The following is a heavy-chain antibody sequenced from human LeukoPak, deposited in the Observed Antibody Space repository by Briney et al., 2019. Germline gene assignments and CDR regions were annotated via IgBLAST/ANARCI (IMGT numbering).Heavy chain of an antibody. CDR3: AKDPLQGPLVDY. CDR2: ISGSGGST. CDR1: GFTFSSYA. V-gene: IGHV3-23*01. Sequence: GGSLRLPCAASGFTFSSYAMSWVRQAPGKGLEWVSAISGSGGSTYYADSVKGRFTISRDNSKNTLYLQMNSLRAEDTAVYYCAKDPLQGPLVDYWGRGTLVTVSS. D-gene: IGHD4-11*01. J-gene: IGHJ4*02.